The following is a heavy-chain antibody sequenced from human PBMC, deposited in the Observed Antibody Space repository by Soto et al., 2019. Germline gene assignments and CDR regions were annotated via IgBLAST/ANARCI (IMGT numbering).Heavy chain of an antibody. J-gene: IGHJ4*02. CDR1: GGTFSSYA. V-gene: IGHV1-69*13. CDR3: ARDRYSGSYKTFDY. D-gene: IGHD1-26*01. Sequence: ASVKVSCKASGGTFSSYAISWVRQAPGQGLEWMGGIIPIFGTANYAQKFQGRVTITADESTSTAYMELSSLRSEDTAVYYCARDRYSGSYKTFDYWGQGTLVTVSS. CDR2: IIPIFGTA.